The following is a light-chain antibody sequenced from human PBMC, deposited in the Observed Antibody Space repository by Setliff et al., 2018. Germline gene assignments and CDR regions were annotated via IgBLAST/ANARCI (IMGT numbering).Light chain of an antibody. CDR1: SSNIGSNT. J-gene: IGLJ1*01. Sequence: QSVLTQPPSASGTPGQRVTISCSGSSSNIGSNTVNWYQQLPGTAPQLLIYRNNQRPSGVPDRFSGSKSGTSASLAISGLQSAEEADYYCAGWDDSLNAPIFGTGTKVTVL. CDR3: AGWDDSLNAPI. V-gene: IGLV1-44*01. CDR2: RNN.